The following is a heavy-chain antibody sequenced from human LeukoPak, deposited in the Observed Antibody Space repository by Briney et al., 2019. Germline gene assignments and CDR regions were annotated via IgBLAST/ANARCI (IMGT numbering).Heavy chain of an antibody. J-gene: IGHJ4*02. CDR2: IRYDGSNK. D-gene: IGHD3-10*01. CDR3: AKDLRLLWFGSDRGKFDY. V-gene: IGHV3-30*02. CDR1: GFTFSSYG. Sequence: PGGSLRLSCAASGFTFSSYGMHWVRQAPGKGLEWAAFIRYDGSNKYYADSVKGRFTISRDNSKNTLYLQMNSLRAEDTAVYYCAKDLRLLWFGSDRGKFDYWGQGTLVTVSS.